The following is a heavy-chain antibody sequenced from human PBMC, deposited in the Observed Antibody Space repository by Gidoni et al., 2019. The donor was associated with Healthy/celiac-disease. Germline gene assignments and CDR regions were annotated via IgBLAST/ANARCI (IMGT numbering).Heavy chain of an antibody. Sequence: QVQLQPWGAGLLKPSETLSLTCAVYGGSFSGYYWSWIRQPPGKGLEWIGEINHSGSTNYNPSLKSRVTISVDTSKNQFSLKLSSVTAADTAVYYCARGRITMVRGVIITMAFDIWGQGTMITVSS. CDR2: INHSGST. CDR1: GGSFSGYY. D-gene: IGHD3-10*01. CDR3: ARGRITMVRGVIITMAFDI. J-gene: IGHJ3*02. V-gene: IGHV4-34*01.